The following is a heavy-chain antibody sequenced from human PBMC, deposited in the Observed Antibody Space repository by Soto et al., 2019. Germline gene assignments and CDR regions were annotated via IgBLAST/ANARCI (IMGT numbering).Heavy chain of an antibody. CDR3: ARGGIAVAGTVGLRELPYY. J-gene: IGHJ4*02. V-gene: IGHV1-3*01. D-gene: IGHD6-19*01. CDR1: GYTFTSYA. CDR2: INAGNGNT. Sequence: ASVKVSCKASGYTFTSYAMHWVRQAPGQRLEWMGWINAGNGNTKYSQKFQGRVTITRDTSASTAYMELSSLRSEDTAVYYCARGGIAVAGTVGLRELPYYWGQGTLVTVSS.